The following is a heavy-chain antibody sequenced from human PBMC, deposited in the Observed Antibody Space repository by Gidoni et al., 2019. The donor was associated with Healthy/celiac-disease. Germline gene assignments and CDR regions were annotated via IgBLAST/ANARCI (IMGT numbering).Heavy chain of an antibody. V-gene: IGHV3-21*01. CDR1: GFTFSSHS. CDR3: ARDSIWFGEFDP. J-gene: IGHJ5*02. D-gene: IGHD3-10*01. CDR2: ISSSSSYI. Sequence: EVQLVESGGGLVKPGGSLRLSCAASGFTFSSHSRHWVRQAPGKGLDWVSSISSSSSYIYYADSVKGRFTISRDNAKNSLYLQMNSLRAEDTAVYYCARDSIWFGEFDPWGQGTLVTVSS.